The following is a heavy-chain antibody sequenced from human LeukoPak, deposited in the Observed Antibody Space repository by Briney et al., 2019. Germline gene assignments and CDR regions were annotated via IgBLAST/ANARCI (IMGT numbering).Heavy chain of an antibody. Sequence: SETLSLTCTVSGGSIISSSYYWGWIRQPPGKGLEWIGSIYYSGSTYYNPSLKSRVTISVDSSKNLFSLKVNSVTAADTAVYYCARDRAQTYYYGSGSSFDPWGQGTLVTVSS. CDR3: ARDRAQTYYYGSGSSFDP. V-gene: IGHV4-39*07. CDR2: IYYSGST. CDR1: GGSIISSSYY. D-gene: IGHD3-10*01. J-gene: IGHJ5*02.